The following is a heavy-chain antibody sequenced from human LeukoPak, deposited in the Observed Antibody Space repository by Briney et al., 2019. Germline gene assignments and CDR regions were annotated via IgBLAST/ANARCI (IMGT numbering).Heavy chain of an antibody. D-gene: IGHD3-22*01. Sequence: SETLSLTCTVSGGSISSYYWSWIRQPPGKGLERIGYIYHSGSTYYNPSLKSRVTISVDRSKNQFSLKLSSVTAADTAVYYCARADDSSGYPDYWGQGTLVTVSS. J-gene: IGHJ4*02. CDR1: GGSISSYY. CDR2: IYHSGST. V-gene: IGHV4-59*12. CDR3: ARADDSSGYPDY.